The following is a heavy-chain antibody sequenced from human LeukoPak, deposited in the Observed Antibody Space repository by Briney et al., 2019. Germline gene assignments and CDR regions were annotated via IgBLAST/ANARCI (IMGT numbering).Heavy chain of an antibody. D-gene: IGHD5-18*01. CDR1: GYTFTGYY. Sequence: ASVKVSCKASGYTFTGYYMHWVRQAPGQGLEWMGWISAYNGNTNYAQKLQGRVTMTTDTSTSTAYMELRSLRSDDTAVYYCARVRPDTAMVDYWGQGTLVTVSS. J-gene: IGHJ4*02. V-gene: IGHV1-18*04. CDR3: ARVRPDTAMVDY. CDR2: ISAYNGNT.